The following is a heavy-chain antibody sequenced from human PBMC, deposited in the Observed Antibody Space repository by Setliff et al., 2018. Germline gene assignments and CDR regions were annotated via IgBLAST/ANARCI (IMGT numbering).Heavy chain of an antibody. CDR1: GFAISSCW. Sequence: PGGSLRLSCVASGFAISSCWMSWVRQAPGKGLEWVANVNPDGSGKYYVDSVKGRFTISRDNAKNSLYLQMDSLRVEDTAVYYCAKRGPYCSGGTCHYYFDYWGQGTLVTVSS. V-gene: IGHV3-7*01. D-gene: IGHD2-15*01. CDR3: AKRGPYCSGGTCHYYFDY. CDR2: VNPDGSGK. J-gene: IGHJ4*02.